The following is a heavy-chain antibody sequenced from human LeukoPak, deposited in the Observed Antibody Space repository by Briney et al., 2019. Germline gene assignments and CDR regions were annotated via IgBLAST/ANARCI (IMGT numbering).Heavy chain of an antibody. CDR2: SHYSGSN. CDR1: GGSISYYF. CDR3: VRQKAVNADLEY. Sequence: SETLSLTCTVSGGSISYYFWSWFRQSPGKTLEWIGNSHYSGSNTYNPSLESRLSMSVDTSKNQFSLTLRSATAADTAVYYCVRQKAVNADLEYWGQGTPVTVAS. D-gene: IGHD6-19*01. J-gene: IGHJ4*02. V-gene: IGHV4-59*08.